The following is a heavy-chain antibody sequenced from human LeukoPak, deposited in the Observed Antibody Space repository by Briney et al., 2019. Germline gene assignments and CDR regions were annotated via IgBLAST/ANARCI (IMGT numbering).Heavy chain of an antibody. D-gene: IGHD2/OR15-2a*01. CDR3: AKDGRRGNTYYYYYGMDV. CDR1: GFTFSSYA. V-gene: IGHV3-23*01. CDR2: ISGSGGST. Sequence: PGGSLRLSCAASGFTFSSYAMSWVRQAPGKGLEWVSAISGSGGSTYYADSVKGRFTIPRDNSKNTLYLQMNSLRAEDTAVYYCAKDGRRGNTYYYYYGMDVWGQGTTVTVSS. J-gene: IGHJ6*02.